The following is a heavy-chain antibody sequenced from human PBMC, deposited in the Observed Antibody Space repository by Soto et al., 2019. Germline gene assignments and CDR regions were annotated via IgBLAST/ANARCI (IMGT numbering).Heavy chain of an antibody. CDR2: IWYDGSNK. D-gene: IGHD6-13*01. J-gene: IGHJ4*02. CDR3: ASSTAAAGNFDY. CDR1: GFTFSSYG. V-gene: IGHV3-33*01. Sequence: GGSLRLSCAASGFTFSSYGMHWVRQAPGKGLEWVAVIWYDGSNKYYADSVKGRFTISRDNSKNTLYLQMNSLRAEDTAVYYCASSTAAAGNFDYWGQGTLVTVSS.